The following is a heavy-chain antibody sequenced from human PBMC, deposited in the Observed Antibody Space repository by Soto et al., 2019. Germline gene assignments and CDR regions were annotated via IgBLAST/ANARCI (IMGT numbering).Heavy chain of an antibody. V-gene: IGHV3-21*01. CDR2: ISSSSSYI. CDR1: GFTFSSYS. D-gene: IGHD1-26*01. J-gene: IGHJ6*03. Sequence: GGSLRLSCAASGFTFSSYSMNWVRQAPGKGLEWVSSISSSSSYIYYADSVKGRFTISRDNAKNSLYLQMNSLRAEDTAVYYCAREAWVEEYYMDVWGKGTTVTVSS. CDR3: AREAWVEEYYMDV.